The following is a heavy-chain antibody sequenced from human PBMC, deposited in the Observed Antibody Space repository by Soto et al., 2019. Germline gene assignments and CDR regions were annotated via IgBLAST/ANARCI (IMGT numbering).Heavy chain of an antibody. J-gene: IGHJ4*02. Sequence: QVQLQQWGAGLLKPSETLSLTCAVYGGSFSGYYWSWIRQPPGKGLEWIGEINHSGSTHYNPSLKSRVTISVDTSKNQFSLKLSSVTAADTAVYYCARGGRAPHAPASFDYWGQGTLVTVSS. CDR2: INHSGST. CDR1: GGSFSGYY. CDR3: ARGGRAPHAPASFDY. V-gene: IGHV4-34*01.